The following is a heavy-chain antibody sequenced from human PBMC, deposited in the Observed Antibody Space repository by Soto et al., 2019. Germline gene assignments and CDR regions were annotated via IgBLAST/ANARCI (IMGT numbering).Heavy chain of an antibody. V-gene: IGHV4-31*03. CDR3: ARVSGYGDPPRDRWFDP. D-gene: IGHD4-17*01. Sequence: QVQLQESGPGLVKPSQTLSLTCTVSGGSISSGGYYWSWIRQHPGKGLEWIGYIYYSGSTYYNPSLQRRATISVDTSQNQFSLQLSSVTAADTAVYYCARVSGYGDPPRDRWFDPWGQGTLVTVSS. CDR2: IYYSGST. CDR1: GGSISSGGYY. J-gene: IGHJ5*02.